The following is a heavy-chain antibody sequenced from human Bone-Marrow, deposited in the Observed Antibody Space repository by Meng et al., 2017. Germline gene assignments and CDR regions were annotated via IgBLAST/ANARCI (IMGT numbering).Heavy chain of an antibody. V-gene: IGHV4-4*02. Sequence: VQLQVSGPGLVKPSGTLSLTCGVSGASVSSGYWWTWVRQPPGKGLEWIGEFHHSGTTNYNPSLRSRVTISVDTSKNQFSLRLTSVTAADTAVYYCAASPGWWRIDSWGQGTLVTVSS. J-gene: IGHJ4*02. D-gene: IGHD6-19*01. CDR3: AASPGWWRIDS. CDR1: GASVSSGYW. CDR2: FHHSGTT.